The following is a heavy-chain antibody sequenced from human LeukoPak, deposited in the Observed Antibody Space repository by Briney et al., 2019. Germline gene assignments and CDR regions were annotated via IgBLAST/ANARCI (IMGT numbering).Heavy chain of an antibody. Sequence: GGSLRLSCAASGFTFSSHSMNWVRQAPGKGLEWVSYISSSSSTIYYADSVKGRFTISRDNAKNSLYLQMNSLRAEDTAVYYCARLGGSYVDDAFDIWGQGTMVTVSS. CDR3: ARLGGSYVDDAFDI. V-gene: IGHV3-48*01. CDR2: ISSSSSTI. D-gene: IGHD1-26*01. J-gene: IGHJ3*02. CDR1: GFTFSSHS.